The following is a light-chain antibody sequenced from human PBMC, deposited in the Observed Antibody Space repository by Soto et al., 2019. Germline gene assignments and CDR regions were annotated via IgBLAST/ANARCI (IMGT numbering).Light chain of an antibody. CDR2: GAS. J-gene: IGKJ5*01. CDR1: QSVSNNY. Sequence: TQSPATLSASVGDRVTITCRASQSVSNNYLAWYQQKPGQAPRRLIYGASSRATGIPDRFSGSGSGTEFTLTISRLEPEDFAVYYCQQYSTPPTFGEGTRLEIK. CDR3: QQYSTPPT. V-gene: IGKV3-20*01.